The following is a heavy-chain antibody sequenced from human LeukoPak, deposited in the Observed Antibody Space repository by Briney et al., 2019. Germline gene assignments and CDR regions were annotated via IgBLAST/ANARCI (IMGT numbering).Heavy chain of an antibody. Sequence: ASVKVSCKASGYTFTSYGISWVRQAPGQGLEWMGWINTNTGNPTYAQGFTGRFVFSLDTSVSTAYLQISSLKAEDTAVYYCARRITLVRGVRLGDWFDPWGQGSLVTVSS. J-gene: IGHJ5*02. CDR3: ARRITLVRGVRLGDWFDP. CDR2: INTNTGNP. D-gene: IGHD3-10*01. CDR1: GYTFTSYG. V-gene: IGHV7-4-1*02.